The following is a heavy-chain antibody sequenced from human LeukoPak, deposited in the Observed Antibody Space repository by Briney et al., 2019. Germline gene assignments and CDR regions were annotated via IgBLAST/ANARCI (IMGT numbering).Heavy chain of an antibody. Sequence: SETLSLTCTVSGGSITNHFWSWLRQPPGKGLQWIGHISSTVDARYSSSLRSRVTVSLDTSKSQFSLHLKYVTAADTAVYFCARFSSGCSGASCYLNAWGQGTLVTVSS. CDR3: ARFSSGCSGASCYLNA. D-gene: IGHD2-15*01. V-gene: IGHV4-59*11. CDR1: GGSITNHF. CDR2: ISSTVDA. J-gene: IGHJ4*02.